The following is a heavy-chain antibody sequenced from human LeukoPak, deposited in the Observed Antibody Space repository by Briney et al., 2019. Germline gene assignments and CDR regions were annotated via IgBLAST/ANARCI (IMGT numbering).Heavy chain of an antibody. D-gene: IGHD6-13*01. J-gene: IGHJ4*02. V-gene: IGHV4-39*07. CDR1: GGSVSSSTSY. Sequence: SETLSLTCTVSGGSVSSSTSYWGWIRQPPGKGLEWIGNIYYSGITYYNPSLKSRVTISVDMSKNQLSLKLSSVTAADTAVYYCARAHSSSWYMDYWGQGTLVTVSS. CDR2: IYYSGIT. CDR3: ARAHSSSWYMDY.